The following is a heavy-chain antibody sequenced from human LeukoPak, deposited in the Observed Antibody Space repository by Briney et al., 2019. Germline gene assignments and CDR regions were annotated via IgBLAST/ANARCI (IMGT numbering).Heavy chain of an antibody. Sequence: PSETLSLTCTVSGGSVSSTSHYRGWIRQPPGKGLEWIGNIYYNGNTYYNPSLKSRVIISVDTSKYQFSLKLSSVTAADTAVYYCVRSGWGNSNVALFFDYWGQGTLVTVSS. V-gene: IGHV4-39*07. D-gene: IGHD1-1*01. CDR3: VRSGWGNSNVALFFDY. CDR1: GGSVSSTSHY. J-gene: IGHJ4*02. CDR2: IYYNGNT.